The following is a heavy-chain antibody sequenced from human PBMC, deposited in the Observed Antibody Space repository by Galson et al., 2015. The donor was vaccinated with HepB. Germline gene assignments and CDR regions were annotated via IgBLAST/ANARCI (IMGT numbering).Heavy chain of an antibody. CDR2: ISSSSSYT. V-gene: IGHV3-11*06. D-gene: IGHD1-26*01. J-gene: IGHJ4*02. CDR3: ASGVGATGFFDY. CDR1: GFTFSDYY. Sequence: SLRLSCAASGFTFSDYYMSWIRQAPGKGLEWVSYISSSSSYTNYADSVKGRFTISRDNAKDTLYLQMNSLRAEDTAVYYCASGVGATGFFDYWGQGTLVTVSS.